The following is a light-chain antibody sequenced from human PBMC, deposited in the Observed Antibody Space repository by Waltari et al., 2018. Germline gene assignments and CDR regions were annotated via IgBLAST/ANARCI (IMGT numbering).Light chain of an antibody. V-gene: IGKV3-11*01. Sequence: EIVLTQSPATLSLSPGERATLSCRASQSVSSYLAWYQQKPGQAPRLLIYDASNRATGIPARFSGSGSGTYFTLTISSLEPEDFAVYYCQQRSSWPPWTFGQGTKVEIK. J-gene: IGKJ1*01. CDR2: DAS. CDR3: QQRSSWPPWT. CDR1: QSVSSY.